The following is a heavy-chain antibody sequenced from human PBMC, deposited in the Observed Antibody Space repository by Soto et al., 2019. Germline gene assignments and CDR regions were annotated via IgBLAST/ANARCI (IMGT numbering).Heavy chain of an antibody. CDR3: AREGSHKPKSGYFDY. Sequence: SETLSLTGAVSGGSISRSNWWSWVRQPPGKGLEWIGEIYHSGSTNYNPSLKSRVTISVDKSKNQFSLKLSSVTAADTAVYYCAREGSHKPKSGYFDYWGQGTLVTVSS. J-gene: IGHJ4*02. D-gene: IGHD3-10*01. CDR2: IYHSGST. V-gene: IGHV4-4*02. CDR1: GGSISRSNW.